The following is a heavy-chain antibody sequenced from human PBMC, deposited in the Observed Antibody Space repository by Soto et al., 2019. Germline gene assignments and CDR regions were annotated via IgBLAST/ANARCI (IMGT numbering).Heavy chain of an antibody. V-gene: IGHV4-59*01. CDR3: ASAVGNWYFDL. CDR1: GGSISSYY. J-gene: IGHJ2*01. Sequence: QVQLQESGPGLVKPSETLSLTCTVSGGSISSYYWTWIRQPPGKGLEWIGYVYYCGSTNYNPSLKSRVTISVDTSKNQFSLKLSSVTAADTAVYYCASAVGNWYFDLWGRGTLVTVSS. CDR2: VYYCGST. D-gene: IGHD6-19*01.